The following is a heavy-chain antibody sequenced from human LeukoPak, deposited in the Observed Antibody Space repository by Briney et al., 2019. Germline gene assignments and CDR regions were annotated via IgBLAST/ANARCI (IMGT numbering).Heavy chain of an antibody. CDR3: AKSTNGVYFDY. D-gene: IGHD2-8*01. Sequence: ASVKVSCKASGYTFTGYYMHWVRQAPGQGLEWMGWISAYNGNTNYAQKLQGRVTMTTDTSTSTAYMELRSLRSDDTAVYYCAKSTNGVYFDYWGQGTLVTVSS. CDR2: ISAYNGNT. CDR1: GYTFTGYY. J-gene: IGHJ4*02. V-gene: IGHV1-18*04.